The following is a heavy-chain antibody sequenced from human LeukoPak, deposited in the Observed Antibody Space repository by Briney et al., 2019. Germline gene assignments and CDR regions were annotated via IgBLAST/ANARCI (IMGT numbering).Heavy chain of an antibody. V-gene: IGHV4-31*03. CDR2: IYYSGST. Sequence: SETLSLTCTVSGGSISSGGYYWSWIRQHPGKGLEWIGYIYYSGSTYYNPSLKSRVTISVDTSKNQFSLKLSSVTAADTAVYYCVAGDFWTRVDVWGQGTTVTVSS. D-gene: IGHD3/OR15-3a*01. J-gene: IGHJ6*02. CDR3: VAGDFWTRVDV. CDR1: GGSISSGGYY.